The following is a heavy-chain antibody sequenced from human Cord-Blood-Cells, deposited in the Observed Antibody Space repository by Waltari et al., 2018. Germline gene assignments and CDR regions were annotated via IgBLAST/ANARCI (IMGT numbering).Heavy chain of an antibody. CDR3: TRHGTNWGYY. J-gene: IGHJ4*02. V-gene: IGHV3-73*02. CDR1: GFTFSGSA. D-gene: IGHD7-27*01. CDR2: IRSKANSYAT. Sequence: EVQLVESVGGLVQPGGSLKLSCAASGFTFSGSAMHWVRQASGKGREWGGRIRSKANSYATAYAASVKGRFTISRDDSKNTAYLQMNSLKTEDTAVYYCTRHGTNWGYYWGQGTLVTVSS.